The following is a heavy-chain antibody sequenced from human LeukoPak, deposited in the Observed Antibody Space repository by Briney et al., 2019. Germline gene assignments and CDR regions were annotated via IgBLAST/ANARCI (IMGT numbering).Heavy chain of an antibody. CDR2: INPSGGST. Sequence: ASVKVSCKASGYTFTSYYMHWVRQAPGQGLEWMGIINPSGGSTSYAQKFQGRVTMTRDTSTSTVYMELSSLRSEDTAVYYCARARNWNYFYYYMDVWGKGTTVTVSS. CDR3: ARARNWNYFYYYMDV. J-gene: IGHJ6*03. CDR1: GYTFTSYY. V-gene: IGHV1-46*01. D-gene: IGHD1-1*01.